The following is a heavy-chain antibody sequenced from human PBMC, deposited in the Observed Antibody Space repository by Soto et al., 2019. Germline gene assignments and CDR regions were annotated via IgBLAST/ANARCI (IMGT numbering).Heavy chain of an antibody. CDR1: GYSFTSYW. CDR2: IYPGDSDT. Sequence: GESLKISCKGSGYSFTSYWIGWVRQMPGKGLEWMGIIYPGDSDTRYSPSFQGQVTISADKSISTAYLQWSSLKASDTAMYYCARHGCSSTSCYYYYYGMDVWGQGTTVTVSS. J-gene: IGHJ6*02. D-gene: IGHD2-2*01. CDR3: ARHGCSSTSCYYYYYGMDV. V-gene: IGHV5-51*01.